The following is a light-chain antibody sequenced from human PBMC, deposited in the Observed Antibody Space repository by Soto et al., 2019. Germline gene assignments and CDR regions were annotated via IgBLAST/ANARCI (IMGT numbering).Light chain of an antibody. CDR2: EVF. V-gene: IGKV3-15*01. CDR3: KQYNNWYA. J-gene: IGKJ2*01. CDR1: QSVSSN. Sequence: EMVLTQSPATLSVSPGERATLSSRASQSVSSNLAWYQQKPGQAPRLLIYEVFMRATGVPARFSGSRSGTEFTLTISSLQSEDFAVYYCKQYNNWYAFGQGTKLEIK.